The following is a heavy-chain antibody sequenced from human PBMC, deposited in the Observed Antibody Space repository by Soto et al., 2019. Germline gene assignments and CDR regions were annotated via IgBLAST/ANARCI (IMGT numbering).Heavy chain of an antibody. V-gene: IGHV1-69*06. CDR1: GGTFSSYA. CDR3: ARVPYDSSGYYRYFDL. D-gene: IGHD3-22*01. Sequence: QVQLVQSGAEVKKPGSSVKVSCKASGGTFSSYAISWVRQAPGQGLEWMGGIIPIFGTANYAKKFQGRVTITADNSKSTGYMELSSPGSEETAVYYCARVPYDSSGYYRYFDLWGRGTPVTVSS. J-gene: IGHJ2*01. CDR2: IIPIFGTA.